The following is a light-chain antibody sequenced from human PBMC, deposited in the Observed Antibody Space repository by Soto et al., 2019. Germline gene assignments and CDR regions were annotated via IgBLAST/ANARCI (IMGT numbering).Light chain of an antibody. CDR3: QQYASSVT. V-gene: IGKV3-20*01. CDR2: GAS. CDR1: QSFSSTF. Sequence: EILLTQSPDSLSLSPGDRATLSCRASQSFSSTFFAWYQQKPGQAPRLLIYGASSRATGIPDRFSGSGSGTDCTLTISRLEPEDFAVYYCQQYASSVTFGQGTKVEIK. J-gene: IGKJ1*01.